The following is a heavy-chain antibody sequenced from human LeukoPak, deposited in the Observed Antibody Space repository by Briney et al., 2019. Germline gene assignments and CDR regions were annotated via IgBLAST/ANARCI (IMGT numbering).Heavy chain of an antibody. Sequence: GNYWSWIRQPPGKGLEWIGEINHSGSTNYNPSLKSRVTISVDTSKNQFSLKLSSVTAADTAVYYCARGTKYYDFWSGYPSYYFDYWGQGTLVTVSS. V-gene: IGHV4-34*01. D-gene: IGHD3-3*01. CDR2: INHSGST. J-gene: IGHJ4*02. CDR1: GNY. CDR3: ARGTKYYDFWSGYPSYYFDY.